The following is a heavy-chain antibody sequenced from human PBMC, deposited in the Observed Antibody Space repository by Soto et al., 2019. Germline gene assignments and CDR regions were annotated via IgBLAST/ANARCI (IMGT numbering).Heavy chain of an antibody. D-gene: IGHD2-15*01. CDR1: GFTFSNAW. J-gene: IGHJ4*02. CDR3: TTRTYCSGGSCGIGLNY. CDR2: IKSKTDGGTT. V-gene: IGHV3-15*01. Sequence: GGSLRLSCAASGFTFSNAWMSWVRQAPGKGLEWVGRIKSKTDGGTTDYAATVKGRFTISRDDSKNTMYLQMNSLKTEDTAVYYCTTRTYCSGGSCGIGLNYWGQGTLVTVSS.